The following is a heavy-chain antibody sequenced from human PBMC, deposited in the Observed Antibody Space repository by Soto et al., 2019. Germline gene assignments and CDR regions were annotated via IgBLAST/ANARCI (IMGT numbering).Heavy chain of an antibody. Sequence: EKRSLICTGSGGSISSSSYHLGGILLASWKVLEWIGSIHYSGNTYYHPSLKSRVSMSVDTSKNQFSLNLSSVTAADTAVYYCARHGRDEAQSPTTWFDPWGQGALVTGS. CDR1: GGSISSSSYH. J-gene: IGHJ5*02. CDR3: ARHGRDEAQSPTTWFDP. V-gene: IGHV4-39*01. CDR2: IHYSGNT. D-gene: IGHD4-4*01.